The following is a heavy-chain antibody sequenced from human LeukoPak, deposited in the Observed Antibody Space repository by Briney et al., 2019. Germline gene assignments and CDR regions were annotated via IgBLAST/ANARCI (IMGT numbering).Heavy chain of an antibody. CDR1: GGSISSGEYY. CDR3: GRPYYYDSRIDP. CDR2: MYYSGST. Sequence: SETLSLTCTGSGGSISSGEYYWSSIRQPPGKGLEWIGYMYYSGSTYYNPSLKSRVTISVDTSKNQFSLKLSSVTAADTAVYYWGRPYYYDSRIDPWGQGTLVTVSS. V-gene: IGHV4-30-4*01. D-gene: IGHD3-22*01. J-gene: IGHJ5*02.